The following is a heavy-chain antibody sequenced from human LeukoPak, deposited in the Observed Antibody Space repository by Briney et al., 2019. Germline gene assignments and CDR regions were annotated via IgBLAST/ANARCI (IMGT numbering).Heavy chain of an antibody. CDR2: INAGNGNT. CDR1: GYTFTSYA. J-gene: IGHJ4*02. CDR3: AGSGYSYGQLGPAFDY. D-gene: IGHD5-18*01. V-gene: IGHV1-3*01. Sequence: ASVKVSCKASGYTFTSYAMHWVRQAPGQGLEWMGWINAGNGNTKYSQKFQGRVTITRDTSASTAYMELSSLRSEDTAVYYCAGSGYSYGQLGPAFDYWGQGTLVTVSS.